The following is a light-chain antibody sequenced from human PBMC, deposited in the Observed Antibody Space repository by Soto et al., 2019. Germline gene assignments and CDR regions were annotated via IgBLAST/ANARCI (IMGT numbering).Light chain of an antibody. J-gene: IGKJ1*01. CDR2: GAS. Sequence: EIVMTQSPATLSVSPGERATLSCRARQSVSSNLAWYQQKPGEAPRLLIYGASTRATGIPARFSGSGSATEFTLTISGLQSEDFAVYYCQQYNNWPWTFGQGTKVDIK. V-gene: IGKV3-15*01. CDR1: QSVSSN. CDR3: QQYNNWPWT.